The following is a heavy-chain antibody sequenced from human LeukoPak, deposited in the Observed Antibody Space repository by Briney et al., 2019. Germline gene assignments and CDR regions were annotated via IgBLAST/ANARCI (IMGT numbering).Heavy chain of an antibody. D-gene: IGHD2-2*01. J-gene: IGHJ5*02. CDR1: GGSISSYY. CDR2: IYTSGST. Sequence: SETLSLTCTVSGGSISSYYWSWIRQPAGKGLEWIGRIYTSGSTNYNPSLKSRVTMSVDTSKNQFSLKLSSVTAADTAVYYCAGDTGYCSSTSCYDNWFDPWGQGTLVTVSS. CDR3: AGDTGYCSSTSCYDNWFDP. V-gene: IGHV4-4*07.